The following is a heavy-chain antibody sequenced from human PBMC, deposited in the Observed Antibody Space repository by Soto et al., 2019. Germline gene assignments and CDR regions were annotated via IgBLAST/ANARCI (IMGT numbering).Heavy chain of an antibody. J-gene: IGHJ6*02. V-gene: IGHV1-58*02. Sequence: QMQLVQSGPEVKKPGTSVKVSCKASGFTFTSSAMQWVRQSRGQRLEWIGWIVVGSGNTNYSQKFQERVTITRDMSTSTAYMELSSLRSEDTAVYYCAADLGYYDILTTYYGMDVWGQGTTVTVSS. CDR3: AADLGYYDILTTYYGMDV. CDR1: GFTFTSSA. D-gene: IGHD3-9*01. CDR2: IVVGSGNT.